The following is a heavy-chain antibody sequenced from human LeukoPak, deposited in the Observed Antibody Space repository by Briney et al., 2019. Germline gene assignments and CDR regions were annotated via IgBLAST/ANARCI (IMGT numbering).Heavy chain of an antibody. Sequence: GGSLRLSCAASGFTFSDYYMSWIRQAPGKGLEWVSYISSSGSTIYYADSVKGRFTISRDNAKNSLYLQMDSLRAEDTAVYYCAREAGIVVVPAAAIRGGFDYWGQGTLVTVSS. D-gene: IGHD2-2*01. J-gene: IGHJ4*02. CDR3: AREAGIVVVPAAAIRGGFDY. CDR1: GFTFSDYY. V-gene: IGHV3-11*01. CDR2: ISSSGSTI.